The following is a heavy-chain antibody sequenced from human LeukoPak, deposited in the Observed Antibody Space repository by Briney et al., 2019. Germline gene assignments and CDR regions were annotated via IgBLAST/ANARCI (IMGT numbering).Heavy chain of an antibody. V-gene: IGHV3-48*03. Sequence: GGSLRLSCAASGFTFSSYGMNWVRQAPGKGLEWVSYISSSGSTTYYADSVKGRFTISRDNAKNSLFLQMNSLRAEDTAVYYCARDGGDGYGNTLFDSWGQGTLVTVSS. J-gene: IGHJ4*02. CDR3: ARDGGDGYGNTLFDS. CDR2: ISSSGSTT. CDR1: GFTFSSYG. D-gene: IGHD5-18*01.